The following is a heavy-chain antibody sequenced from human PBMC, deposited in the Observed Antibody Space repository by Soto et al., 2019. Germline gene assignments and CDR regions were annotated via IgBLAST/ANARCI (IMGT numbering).Heavy chain of an antibody. J-gene: IGHJ6*02. CDR3: ARLVRAVKGSYYGMDV. D-gene: IGHD1-26*01. V-gene: IGHV4-34*01. CDR2: INHSGST. CDR1: GGSFSGYY. Sequence: SETLSLTCAVYGGSFSGYYWSWIRQPPGKGLEWIGEINHSGSTNYNPSLKSRVTISVDTSKNQFSLKLSSVTAADTAVYYCARLVRAVKGSYYGMDVWGQGTTVTVSS.